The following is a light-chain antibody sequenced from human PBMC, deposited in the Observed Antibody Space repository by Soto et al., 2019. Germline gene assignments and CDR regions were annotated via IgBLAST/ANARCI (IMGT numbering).Light chain of an antibody. J-gene: IGKJ1*01. CDR2: DAS. V-gene: IGKV1-5*01. Sequence: RVSITCRASQSISSWLAWYQQKPGKAPKLLIYDASSLESGVPSRFSGSESGTEFTLTISSLQPDGFATYYCQHYNSYSEAFGQGTKVDIK. CDR3: QHYNSYSEA. CDR1: QSISSW.